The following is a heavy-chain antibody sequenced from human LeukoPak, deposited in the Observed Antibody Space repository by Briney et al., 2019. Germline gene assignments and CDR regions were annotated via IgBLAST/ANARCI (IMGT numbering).Heavy chain of an antibody. CDR3: ASLFSSGPLGGP. J-gene: IGHJ5*02. D-gene: IGHD3-22*01. CDR1: GYTFTSYG. V-gene: IGHV1-18*01. Sequence: ASGTVSCKASGYTFTSYGISWVRQAPGQGLEWMGWISAYNGNTNYAQKLQGRVTMTTDTSTSTAYMELRSLRSDDTAVYCCASLFSSGPLGGPWGQGTLVTVSS. CDR2: ISAYNGNT.